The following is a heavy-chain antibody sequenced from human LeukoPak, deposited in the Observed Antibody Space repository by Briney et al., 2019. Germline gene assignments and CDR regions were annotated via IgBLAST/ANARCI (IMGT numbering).Heavy chain of an antibody. D-gene: IGHD5-12*01. V-gene: IGHV4-31*03. Sequence: SETLSLTCTVSGGSFSSSSYYWTWIRQHPGGGLEWIGCIYYRGSTYYSPSLKSRLTITVDTSKSQFSLNLRSVTAADTAVYYCARDGGGYDPEYWGRGTLVTVSS. CDR3: ARDGGGYDPEY. CDR2: IYYRGST. CDR1: GGSFSSSSYY. J-gene: IGHJ4*02.